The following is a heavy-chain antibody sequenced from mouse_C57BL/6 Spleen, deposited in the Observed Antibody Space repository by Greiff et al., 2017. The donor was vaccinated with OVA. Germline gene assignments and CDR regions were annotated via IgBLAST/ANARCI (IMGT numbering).Heavy chain of an antibody. Sequence: QVQLQQPGAELVMPGASVKLSCKASGYTFTSYWMHWVQQRPGQGLEWIGEIDPSDSYTNYNQKFKGKSTLTVDKSSSTAYMQLSSLTSEDSAVYYCARGDKELRPIHWYFDVWGTGTTVTVSS. CDR2: IDPSDSYT. D-gene: IGHD1-1*01. CDR3: ARGDKELRPIHWYFDV. V-gene: IGHV1-69*01. J-gene: IGHJ1*03. CDR1: GYTFTSYW.